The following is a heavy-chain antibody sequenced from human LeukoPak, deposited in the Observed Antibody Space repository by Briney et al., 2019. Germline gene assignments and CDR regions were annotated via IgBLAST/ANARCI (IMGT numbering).Heavy chain of an antibody. CDR1: GFTFSNYD. Sequence: GGSLRLSCAASGFTFSNYDIHWVRQAPGKGLEWVAIMSYDGNKYYADSVKGRFTISRDNSKNTLYLQMNSLRGEDTAVYYCARERYSSSRYLDYWGRGTLVTVSS. CDR3: ARERYSSSRYLDY. D-gene: IGHD6-13*01. CDR2: MSYDGNK. V-gene: IGHV3-30*04. J-gene: IGHJ4*02.